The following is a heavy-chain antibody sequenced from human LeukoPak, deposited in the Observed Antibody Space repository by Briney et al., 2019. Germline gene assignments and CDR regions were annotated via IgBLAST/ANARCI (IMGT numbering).Heavy chain of an antibody. D-gene: IGHD2-15*01. Sequence: SETLSLTCIVSGGSISSYFWTWIRQPPGKGLEWIGYINYSGNTNYNPSLKSRITISVDMSKNQFSLRLSSVTAADTAVYYCARVDVYCRGGSCAEVVNYWGQGTLVTVS. CDR2: INYSGNT. CDR3: ARVDVYCRGGSCAEVVNY. CDR1: GGSISSYF. V-gene: IGHV4-59*01. J-gene: IGHJ4*02.